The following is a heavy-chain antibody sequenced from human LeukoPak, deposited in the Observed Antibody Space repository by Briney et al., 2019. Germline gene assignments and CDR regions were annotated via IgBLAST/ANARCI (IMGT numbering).Heavy chain of an antibody. Sequence: PGGSLRLSCAASGFTFSSYAMSWVRQAPGKGLEWVSAISGSGGSTYYADSVKGRFTISRDNSKNTLYLQMNSLRAEDTAVYYCAKDAGGDFWSGYWDPFDYWGQGTLVTVSS. CDR3: AKDAGGDFWSGYWDPFDY. J-gene: IGHJ4*02. CDR1: GFTFSSYA. V-gene: IGHV3-23*01. CDR2: ISGSGGST. D-gene: IGHD3-3*01.